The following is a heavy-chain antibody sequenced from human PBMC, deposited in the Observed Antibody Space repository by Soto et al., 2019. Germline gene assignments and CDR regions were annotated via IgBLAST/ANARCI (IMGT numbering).Heavy chain of an antibody. V-gene: IGHV1-69*13. Sequence: GASVKVSCKAYGGTFSSYAISWVRQAPGQGLEWMGGIIPIFGTANYAQKFQGRVTITADESTSTAYMELSSLRSEDTAVYYCARDCRGIYYDSSGYYCPTDYWGQGTLVTVSS. CDR1: GGTFSSYA. CDR3: ARDCRGIYYDSSGYYCPTDY. J-gene: IGHJ4*02. CDR2: IIPIFGTA. D-gene: IGHD3-22*01.